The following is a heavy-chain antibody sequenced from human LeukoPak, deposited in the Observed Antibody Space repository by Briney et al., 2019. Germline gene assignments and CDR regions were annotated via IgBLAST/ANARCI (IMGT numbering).Heavy chain of an antibody. CDR1: GGSISSSNYY. J-gene: IGHJ2*01. D-gene: IGHD1-1*01. V-gene: IGHV4-39*01. CDR2: ISYSGSP. Sequence: PSETLSLTCTVSGGSISSSNYYWGWIRQPPGKGLEWIGSISYSGSPYYNPSLNSRVTITGGTSKNQFFLILRSVTAADTALYYCARRRLDAIFDLWGRGTLVTVSS. CDR3: ARRRLDAIFDL.